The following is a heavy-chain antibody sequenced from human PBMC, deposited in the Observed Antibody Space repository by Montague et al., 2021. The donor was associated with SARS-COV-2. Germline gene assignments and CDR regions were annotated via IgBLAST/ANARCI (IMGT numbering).Heavy chain of an antibody. CDR1: GGSISNGSYY. CDR3: ARDRPPVATTFYYYYYGMDV. J-gene: IGHJ6*02. Sequence: TLSLTCTVSGGSISNGSYYWSWIRQPAGKGLEWIGRIYTSGSTNYNPSLKSRVTISVDTSKNQFSLKLSSVTAADTAVYYCARDRPPVATTFYYYYYGMDVWGQGTTVTVSS. V-gene: IGHV4-61*02. D-gene: IGHD5-12*01. CDR2: IYTSGST.